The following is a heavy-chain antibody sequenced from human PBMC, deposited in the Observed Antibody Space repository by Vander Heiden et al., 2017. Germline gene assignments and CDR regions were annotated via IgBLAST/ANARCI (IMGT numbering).Heavy chain of an antibody. V-gene: IGHV3-20*01. CDR3: ARDNRAYYSNWFDP. CDR2: INWNGGST. CDR1: GFTFDAYG. J-gene: IGHJ5*02. D-gene: IGHD3-10*01. Sequence: EVQLVESGGGVVRPGGSLRLSCAASGFTFDAYGMSWVRQAPGKGLEWVSGINWNGGSTGYADAVKGRFTISRDNAKNSLYLQMNSMRAEETALYHCARDNRAYYSNWFDPWGQGTLVTVSS.